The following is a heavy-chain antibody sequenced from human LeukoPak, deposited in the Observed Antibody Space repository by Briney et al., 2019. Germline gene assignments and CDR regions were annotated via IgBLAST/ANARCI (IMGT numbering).Heavy chain of an antibody. CDR3: ARDPSRGLYYFDH. D-gene: IGHD3/OR15-3a*01. J-gene: IGHJ4*02. CDR1: GFTFSAYA. CDR2: ISGSGGST. V-gene: IGHV3-23*01. Sequence: PGGSLRLSCAASGFTFSAYAMSWVRQAPGKGLEWLSYISGSGGSTYYADSVKGRFTISRDNSKNTLYLQMNSLRAEDTALYYCARDPSRGLYYFDHWGQGTRVTVSS.